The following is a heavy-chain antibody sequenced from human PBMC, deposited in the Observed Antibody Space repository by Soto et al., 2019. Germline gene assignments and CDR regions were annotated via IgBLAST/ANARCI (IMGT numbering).Heavy chain of an antibody. D-gene: IGHD2-2*01. J-gene: IGHJ4*02. CDR3: GRERASQIDY. CDR2: ISISGETI. CDR1: GFTFSDYY. Sequence: GGSLRLSCAASGFTFSDYYMSWIRQAPGKGLEYVSYISISGETIYYGDSVKGRFTISRDSAKNTLYLQMNSLRAEDTAVYYCGRERASQIDYWGQGTLVTVSS. V-gene: IGHV3-11*01.